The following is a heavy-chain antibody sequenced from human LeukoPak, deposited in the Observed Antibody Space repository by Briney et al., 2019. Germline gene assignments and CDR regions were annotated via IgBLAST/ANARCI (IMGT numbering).Heavy chain of an antibody. V-gene: IGHV4-39*01. Sequence: SETLSLICRVSGGSIASSGFYWGWIRQPPGKGLEWIGSIYYPESTHYNPSLKSRVTISVDTSKKQFSLTLSSVTATDTGVYYCARDSSGWSNFDFWGQGTLVTVSS. D-gene: IGHD6-19*01. CDR1: GGSIASSGFY. J-gene: IGHJ4*02. CDR2: IYYPEST. CDR3: ARDSSGWSNFDF.